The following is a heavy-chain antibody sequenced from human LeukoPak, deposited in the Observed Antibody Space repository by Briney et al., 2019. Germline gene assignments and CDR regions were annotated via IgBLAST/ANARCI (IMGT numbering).Heavy chain of an antibody. V-gene: IGHV1-2*02. J-gene: IGHJ4*02. CDR2: INPNSGGT. CDR1: GYTFTGYY. Sequence: ASVKVSCKASGYTFTGYYMHWVRQAPGQGLEWMGWINPNSGGTNYAQTFQGRVTMTRDTSISTAYMELSRLRSDDTAVYYCSKGIGAYSGYDPVDYWGQGTLVTVSS. D-gene: IGHD5-12*01. CDR3: SKGIGAYSGYDPVDY.